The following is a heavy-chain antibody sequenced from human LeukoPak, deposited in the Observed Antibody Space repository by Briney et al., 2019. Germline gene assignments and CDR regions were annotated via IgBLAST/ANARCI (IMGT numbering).Heavy chain of an antibody. J-gene: IGHJ4*02. CDR3: ARGADTGSYGSLVYFDY. CDR1: DHTFTSYG. D-gene: IGHD3-16*01. V-gene: IGHV1-18*01. Sequence: GASVKVSCKASDHTFTSYGISWVRQAPGQGLEWMGLISAYSGNTNFAQKLQGRVTMTTDTSTSTAYMELRSLRSDDTAVYFCARGADTGSYGSLVYFDYWGQGTLVTVSS. CDR2: ISAYSGNT.